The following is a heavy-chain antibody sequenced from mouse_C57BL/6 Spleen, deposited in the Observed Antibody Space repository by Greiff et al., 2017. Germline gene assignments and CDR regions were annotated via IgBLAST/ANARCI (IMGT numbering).Heavy chain of an antibody. CDR1: GFTFTDYY. V-gene: IGHV1-36*01. D-gene: IGHD1-2*01. Sequence: VQLQQSGPVLVKPGPSVKISCMASGFTFTDYYMHWVKQSHGKSLEWIGLVYPYTGGSSYNQKFEGKATLTVDTSSSTAYMELNSLTSEDSAVYYCALSVLGDYFDYWGQGTTLTVSS. CDR2: VYPYTGGS. CDR3: ALSVLGDYFDY. J-gene: IGHJ2*01.